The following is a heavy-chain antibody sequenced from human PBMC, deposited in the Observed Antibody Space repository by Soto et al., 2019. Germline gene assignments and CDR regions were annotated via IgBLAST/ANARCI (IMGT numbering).Heavy chain of an antibody. V-gene: IGHV4-4*07. CDR1: GVSVSDFF. Sequence: GTLSLTCAVSGVSVSDFFWAWIRQPAGKGLEWLGRTFISGKSNYNPSVESRVIMSVDMSKNQVSLLLRSTTAADTAVYYCARQARYSDLDAWGQGIPVTVSS. J-gene: IGHJ5*02. CDR2: TFISGKS. D-gene: IGHD5-18*01. CDR3: ARQARYSDLDA.